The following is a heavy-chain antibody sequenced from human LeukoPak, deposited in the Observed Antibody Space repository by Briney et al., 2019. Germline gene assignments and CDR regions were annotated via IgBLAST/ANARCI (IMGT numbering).Heavy chain of an antibody. CDR2: IYYSGST. Sequence: PSETLSLTCTVSGGSISSSSHYWGWIRQPPGKGLEWIGSIYYSGSTYYNPSLKSRVTISVDTSKNQFSLKLSSVTAADTAVYYCARVAYDSSGYYADYWGQGTLVTVSS. V-gene: IGHV4-39*07. D-gene: IGHD3-22*01. J-gene: IGHJ4*02. CDR1: GGSISSSSHY. CDR3: ARVAYDSSGYYADY.